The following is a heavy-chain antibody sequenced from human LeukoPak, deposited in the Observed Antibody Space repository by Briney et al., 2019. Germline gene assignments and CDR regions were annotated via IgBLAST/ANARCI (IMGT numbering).Heavy chain of an antibody. J-gene: IGHJ4*02. CDR1: GGSISGSNYH. V-gene: IGHV4-39*01. D-gene: IGHD5-18*01. CDR3: APTYSYTGGGYDY. CDR2: INYWGHT. Sequence: SETLSLTCTVSGGSISGSNYHWGWIRQPPGKGLEWIGSINYWGHTYYNPSLESRVTISVDTSKNQFSLKVRSVTAADTALYYCAPTYSYTGGGYDYWGQGTLATVSS.